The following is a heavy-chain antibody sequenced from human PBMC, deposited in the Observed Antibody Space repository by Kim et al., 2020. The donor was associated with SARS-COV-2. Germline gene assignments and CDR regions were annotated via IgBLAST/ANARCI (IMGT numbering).Heavy chain of an antibody. V-gene: IGHV3-21*01. CDR2: ISSSSSYI. CDR3: ARVGSGSYFLAPSSFFDY. CDR1: GFTFSSYS. J-gene: IGHJ4*02. Sequence: GGSLRLSCAASGFTFSSYSMNWVRQAPGKGLEWVSSISSSSSYIYYADSVKGRFTISRDNAKNSLYLQMNSLRAEDTAVYYCARVGSGSYFLAPSSFFDYWGQGTLVTVSS. D-gene: IGHD1-26*01.